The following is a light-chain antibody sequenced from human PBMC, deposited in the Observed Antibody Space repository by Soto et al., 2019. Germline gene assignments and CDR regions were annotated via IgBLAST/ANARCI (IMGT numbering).Light chain of an antibody. J-gene: IGKJ1*01. V-gene: IGKV3-20*01. Sequence: EIVLTQSPGTLSLSPGERATLSCRASQSVSNYLAWYQRKPGQAPRLLIYGASSRATGIPDRFSGSGSGTDFTLTISRLEPEVFALYYCHQYGGSPQTFGQGTKV. CDR2: GAS. CDR1: QSVSNY. CDR3: HQYGGSPQT.